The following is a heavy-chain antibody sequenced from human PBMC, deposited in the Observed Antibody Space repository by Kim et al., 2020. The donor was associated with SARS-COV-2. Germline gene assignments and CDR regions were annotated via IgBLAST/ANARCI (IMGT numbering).Heavy chain of an antibody. V-gene: IGHV4-59*13. CDR2: IYNSGNT. Sequence: SETLSLTCAVSSDSMSNYYWSWIRQPPGKGLGWIGYIYNSGNTNYNPSLKSRVAISVDTSRKQFSLKLSSVTAADTAVYYCARLKVGGYHPHYSYYGLDVWGQGTTVTVSS. CDR1: SDSMSNYY. J-gene: IGHJ6*02. CDR3: ARLKVGGYHPHYSYYGLDV. D-gene: IGHD2-15*01.